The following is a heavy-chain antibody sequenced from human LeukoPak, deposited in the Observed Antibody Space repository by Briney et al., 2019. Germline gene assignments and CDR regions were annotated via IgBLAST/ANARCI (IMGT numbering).Heavy chain of an antibody. CDR3: ARDRELWLPDYYCYYGMDV. D-gene: IGHD5-18*01. CDR1: GFTFSSYA. V-gene: IGHV3-30*04. J-gene: IGHJ6*04. CDR2: ISYDGSNK. Sequence: GRSLRLSCAASGFTFSSYAMHWLRQAPGKGLEWVTVISYDGSNKYYADSVKGRFTISRDNYKNTMYLQMNSLRAEDKAVYYCARDRELWLPDYYCYYGMDVWGKGTTVTVSS.